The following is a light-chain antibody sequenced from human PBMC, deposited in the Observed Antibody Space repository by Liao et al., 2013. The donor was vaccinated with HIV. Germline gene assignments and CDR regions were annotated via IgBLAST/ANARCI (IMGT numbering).Light chain of an antibody. CDR3: QVWDSNYDHPYV. CDR2: YDN. CDR1: NIGGRS. J-gene: IGLJ1*01. V-gene: IGLV3-21*01. Sequence: SYLLTQPSSVSVAPGTTATITCGGDNIGGRSVHWYQHKAGQAPHLVISYDNDRPSGIPARFSGSNSGNTATLTINRVEAGDEADYYCQVWDSNYDHPYVFGTGTKVTVL.